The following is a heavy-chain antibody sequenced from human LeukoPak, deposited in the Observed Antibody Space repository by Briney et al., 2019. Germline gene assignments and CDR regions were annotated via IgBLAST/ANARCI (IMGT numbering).Heavy chain of an antibody. V-gene: IGHV3-48*03. CDR1: GFTFRSFE. CDR2: ISSSAFTI. J-gene: IGHJ4*02. D-gene: IGHD7-27*01. Sequence: GGSLRLSCAASGFTFRSFEMNWFRQAPGKGLEWVSYISSSAFTIYYADSVKGRFTISRDNVKNSLYLQMNSLRADDTAVYYCAREGDNSGQFDYWGQGTLVTVSS. CDR3: AREGDNSGQFDY.